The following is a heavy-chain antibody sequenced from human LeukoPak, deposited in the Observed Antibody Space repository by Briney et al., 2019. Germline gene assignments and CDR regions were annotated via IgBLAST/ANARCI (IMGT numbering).Heavy chain of an antibody. V-gene: IGHV3-48*03. D-gene: IGHD3-3*01. CDR2: ISSSGSTI. Sequence: GGSLRLSCAASGFTFSSYEMNWVRQAPGKGLEWVSYISSSGSTIYYADSVKGRFTISRDNSKNTLYLQMNSLRAEDTAVYYCAKDPGFAYSEDYWGQGTLVTDSS. CDR1: GFTFSSYE. CDR3: AKDPGFAYSEDY. J-gene: IGHJ4*02.